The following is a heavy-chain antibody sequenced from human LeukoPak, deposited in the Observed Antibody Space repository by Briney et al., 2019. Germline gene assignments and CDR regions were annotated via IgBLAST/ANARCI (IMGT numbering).Heavy chain of an antibody. J-gene: IGHJ3*01. Sequence: MPGXXXXXMGXIYPGDSDTRYSPSFQGQVTISADKSISTAYLQWSSLKASDTAMYYCAKGTYYYDSSGYWSRWGQGTMVTVSS. V-gene: IGHV5-51*01. CDR2: IYPGDSDT. D-gene: IGHD3-22*01. CDR3: AKGTYYYDSSGYWSR.